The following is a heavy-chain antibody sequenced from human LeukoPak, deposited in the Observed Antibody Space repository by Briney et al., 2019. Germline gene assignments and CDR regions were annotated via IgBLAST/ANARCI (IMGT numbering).Heavy chain of an antibody. V-gene: IGHV4-34*01. CDR2: INHSGST. Sequence: SETLSLTCAVYGGSFSGYYWSWIRQPPGKGLEWIGEINHSGSTNYNPSLKSRVTISVDTSKNQFSLKLSSVTAADTAVYYCARGPYCSGGSCYSGWFDPWGQGTLVTVSS. D-gene: IGHD2-15*01. CDR3: ARGPYCSGGSCYSGWFDP. J-gene: IGHJ5*02. CDR1: GGSFSGYY.